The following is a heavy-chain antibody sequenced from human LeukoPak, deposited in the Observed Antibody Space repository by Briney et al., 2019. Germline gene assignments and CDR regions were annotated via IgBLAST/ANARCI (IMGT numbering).Heavy chain of an antibody. CDR1: GFTFSSYW. D-gene: IGHD4-17*01. CDR3: ATGQLYGEYYYYYYMDV. Sequence: GGSLRLSCAASGFTFSSYWMSWVRQAPGKGLEWVASIKQDGSEKYYVDSVKGRFTISRDNAKNSLYLQMNSLRAEDTAVYYCATGQLYGEYYYYYYMDVWGQGTPVTVSS. CDR2: IKQDGSEK. V-gene: IGHV3-7*01. J-gene: IGHJ6*03.